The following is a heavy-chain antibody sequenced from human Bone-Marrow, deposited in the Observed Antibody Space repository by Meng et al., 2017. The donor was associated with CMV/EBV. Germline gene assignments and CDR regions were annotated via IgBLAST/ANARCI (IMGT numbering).Heavy chain of an antibody. V-gene: IGHV1-46*01. D-gene: IGHD4-11*01. Sequence: QVQLVQSGAEVKKPGASVKVSCKASGYTFTSYYMHWVRQAPGQGLEWMGIINPSGGSTSYAQKFQGRVTMTRDTSLATAYMELSSLRSDDTAVYYCARGRSTGFDYWGQGALVTVSS. J-gene: IGHJ4*02. CDR2: INPSGGST. CDR1: GYTFTSYY. CDR3: ARGRSTGFDY.